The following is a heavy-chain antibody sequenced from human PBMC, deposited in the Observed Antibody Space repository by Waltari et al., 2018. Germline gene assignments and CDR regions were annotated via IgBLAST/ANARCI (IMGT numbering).Heavy chain of an antibody. D-gene: IGHD5-18*01. Sequence: QVTLKESGPVLVKPTETLTLTCTVSGFSLSNARMGVSWIRQPPGKALEWLAHIFSNDEKSYSTSLKSRLTISKDTSKSQVVLTMTNMDPVDTATYYCARIQSWIQSPAFLGYYYYMDVWGKGTTVTVSS. CDR3: ARIQSWIQSPAFLGYYYYMDV. CDR1: GFSLSNARMG. V-gene: IGHV2-26*01. J-gene: IGHJ6*03. CDR2: IFSNDEK.